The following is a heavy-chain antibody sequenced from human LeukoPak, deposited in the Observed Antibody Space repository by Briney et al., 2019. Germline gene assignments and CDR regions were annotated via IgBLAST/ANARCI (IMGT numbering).Heavy chain of an antibody. V-gene: IGHV1-69*13. D-gene: IGHD3-10*01. CDR1: GGTFSSYA. J-gene: IGHJ4*02. Sequence: SVTVSCTASGGTFSSYAISWVRQAPGQGLEWMGGIIPIFGTANYAQKFQGRVTITADESTSTAYMELSSLRSEDTAVYYCAREGYYGSGSFFDYWGQRTLVTVSS. CDR2: IIPIFGTA. CDR3: AREGYYGSGSFFDY.